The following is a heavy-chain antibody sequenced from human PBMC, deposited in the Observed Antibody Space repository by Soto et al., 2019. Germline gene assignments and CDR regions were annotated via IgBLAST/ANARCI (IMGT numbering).Heavy chain of an antibody. CDR3: ARGGLWFGLLSEYYYYHYGMDF. J-gene: IGHJ6*02. CDR2: IYYSGST. D-gene: IGHD3-10*01. Sequence: SETLSLTCTVSGGSISSSSYYWGWIRQPPGKGLEWIGSIYYSGSTYYNPSLKSRVTISVDTSKNQFSLKLSSVTAADTAVYYCARGGLWFGLLSEYYYYHYGMDFWGQGTTVPVSS. CDR1: GGSISSSSYY. V-gene: IGHV4-39*07.